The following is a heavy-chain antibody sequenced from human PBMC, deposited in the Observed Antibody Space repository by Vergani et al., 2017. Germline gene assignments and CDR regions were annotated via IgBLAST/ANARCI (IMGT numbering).Heavy chain of an antibody. CDR1: GFTFSSYA. CDR3: AKMVSSSWYVCLDY. J-gene: IGHJ4*02. V-gene: IGHV3-23*01. D-gene: IGHD6-13*01. Sequence: EVQLLESGGGLVQPGGSLRLSCAASGFTFSSYAMSWVRQAPGKRLEWVSAISGSGGSTYYADSVKGRFTIARDNAKNTLYLQMNSLRAEDTAVYYCAKMVSSSWYVCLDYWGQGTLVTVSS. CDR2: ISGSGGST.